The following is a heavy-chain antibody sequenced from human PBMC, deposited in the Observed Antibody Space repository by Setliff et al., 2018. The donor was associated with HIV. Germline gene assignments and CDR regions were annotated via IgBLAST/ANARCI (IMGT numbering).Heavy chain of an antibody. J-gene: IGHJ4*02. CDR3: ARDPILGGPDFFDY. CDR2: ISFDGGKE. D-gene: IGHD1-26*01. CDR1: GFTFTGHA. V-gene: IGHV3-30*04. Sequence: PGGSLRLSCAASGFTFTGHAMHWVRQAPGKGLEWVALISFDGGKEYYADSVKGRFTISRDNSKDTLYLQMNSLRPEDTAVYYCARDPILGGPDFFDYWGQGTLVTAPQ.